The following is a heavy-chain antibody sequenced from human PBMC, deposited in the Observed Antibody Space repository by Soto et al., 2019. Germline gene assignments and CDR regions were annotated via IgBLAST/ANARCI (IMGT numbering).Heavy chain of an antibody. CDR2: IYYSGST. J-gene: IGHJ5*02. D-gene: IGHD3-9*01. Sequence: SETLSLTCTVSGGSISSYYWNWIRQPPGKGLEWIGYIYYSGSTKYNPSLKSRVTISVDTSKNQFSLKLSSVTAADTAVYYCARDRLANWFDPWGQGTLVTVSS. V-gene: IGHV4-59*01. CDR1: GGSISSYY. CDR3: ARDRLANWFDP.